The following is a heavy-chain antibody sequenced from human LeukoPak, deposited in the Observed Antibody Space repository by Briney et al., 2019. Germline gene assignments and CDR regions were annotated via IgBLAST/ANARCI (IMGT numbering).Heavy chain of an antibody. CDR1: GLTGSHNY. D-gene: IGHD4-17*01. CDR2: IHTSGDT. Sequence: GGSLRLSCAASGLTGSHNYVSWVRRAPGKGLEWVSAIHTSGDTCYADSVKGRFTISRDTSKNTLYLQINSLRVEDTAVYYCIVFGDSNHWGQGTLVTVSS. J-gene: IGHJ5*02. V-gene: IGHV3-53*01. CDR3: IVFGDSNH.